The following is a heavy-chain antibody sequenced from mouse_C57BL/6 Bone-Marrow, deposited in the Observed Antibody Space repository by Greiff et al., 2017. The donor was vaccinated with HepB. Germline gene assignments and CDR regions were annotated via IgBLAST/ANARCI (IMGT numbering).Heavy chain of an antibody. Sequence: EVQVVESGGGLVKPGGSLKLSCAASGFTFSSYAMSWVRQTPEKRLEWVATISDGGSYTYYPDNVKGRFTISRDNAKNNLYLQMSHLKSEDTAMYYCAREDTTVGYWGQGTSVTVSS. V-gene: IGHV5-4*01. D-gene: IGHD1-1*01. CDR2: ISDGGSYT. J-gene: IGHJ4*01. CDR1: GFTFSSYA. CDR3: AREDTTVGY.